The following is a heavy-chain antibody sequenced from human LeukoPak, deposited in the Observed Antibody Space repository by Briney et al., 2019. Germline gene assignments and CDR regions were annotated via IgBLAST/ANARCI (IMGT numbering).Heavy chain of an antibody. CDR1: GFTVSNYY. CDR3: AREHSDWADFYAMDV. D-gene: IGHD6-19*01. V-gene: IGHV3-53*04. Sequence: GGSLRLSCAASGFTVSNYYMNWVRQAPGKRLEWVSVIYNGGSTDYSDSVKGRFTISRHNSKNTLYLQMNSLRADDTAVYYCAREHSDWADFYAMDVWGQGTTVTVSS. J-gene: IGHJ6*02. CDR2: IYNGGST.